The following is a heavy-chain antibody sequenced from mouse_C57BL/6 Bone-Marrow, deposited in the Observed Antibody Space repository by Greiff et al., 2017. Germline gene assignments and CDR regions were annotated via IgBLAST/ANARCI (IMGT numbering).Heavy chain of an antibody. Sequence: EVQRVESGGGLVKPGGSLKLYCAASGFTFSSYTMSWVRQTPEKRLQGVAAISGGGGNPYYPDSVNGRFTISRDNDKNILYLQMSSLRSEDTALYYCSRQVTTVLATKYFYVWGTVTTVTVSS. V-gene: IGHV5-9*01. J-gene: IGHJ1*03. CDR2: ISGGGGNP. CDR1: GFTFSSYT. CDR3: SRQVTTVLATKYFYV. D-gene: IGHD1-1*01.